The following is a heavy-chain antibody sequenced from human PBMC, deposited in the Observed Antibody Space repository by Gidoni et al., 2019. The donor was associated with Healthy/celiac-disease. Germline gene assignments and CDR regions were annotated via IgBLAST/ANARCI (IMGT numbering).Heavy chain of an antibody. CDR1: GFTFSSYA. Sequence: EVQLLESGGGLVQPGGSLRLSCAASGFTFSSYAMSWVRQAPGKGLEWVSAISGSGGSTYYADSVKGRFTISRDNSKNTQYLQMNSLRAEDTAVYYCAKSHRNAYYFDYWGQGTLVTVSS. CDR2: ISGSGGST. J-gene: IGHJ4*02. V-gene: IGHV3-23*01. CDR3: AKSHRNAYYFDY.